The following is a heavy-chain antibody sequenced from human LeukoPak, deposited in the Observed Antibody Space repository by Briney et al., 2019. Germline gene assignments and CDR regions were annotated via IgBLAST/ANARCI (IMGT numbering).Heavy chain of an antibody. J-gene: IGHJ3*02. D-gene: IGHD4-17*01. Sequence: GSLRLSCAASGFTVSSNYMSWVRQAPGKGLEWVSVIYSGGSTYYADSVKGRSTISRDNGKNTLYLEMNSLRVEDTAVYYCGKDPNGDYIGAFEMWGRGTMVTVSP. CDR3: GKDPNGDYIGAFEM. CDR1: GFTVSSNY. V-gene: IGHV3-53*01. CDR2: IYSGGST.